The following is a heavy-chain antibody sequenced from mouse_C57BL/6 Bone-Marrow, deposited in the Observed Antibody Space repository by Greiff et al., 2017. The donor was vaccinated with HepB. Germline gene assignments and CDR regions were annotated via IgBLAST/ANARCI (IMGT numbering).Heavy chain of an antibody. D-gene: IGHD1-1*01. CDR3: ARDSTSTVVAPGFAY. CDR1: GYTFTSYW. CDR2: IYPGSGST. V-gene: IGHV1-55*01. J-gene: IGHJ3*01. Sequence: QVQLQQPGAELVKPGASVKMSCKASGYTFTSYWITWVKQRPGHGLEWIGDIYPGSGSTNYNEKFKSKATLTVDTSSSTAYMQFSRLTSEDSAVYYCARDSTSTVVAPGFAYWGQGTLVTVSA.